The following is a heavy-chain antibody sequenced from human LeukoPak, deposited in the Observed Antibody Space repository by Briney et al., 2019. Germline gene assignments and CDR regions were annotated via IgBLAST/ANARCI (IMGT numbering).Heavy chain of an antibody. J-gene: IGHJ4*02. V-gene: IGHV4-34*01. D-gene: IGHD4-17*01. CDR3: ARISTVTTN. CDR2: INHSGST. Sequence: SETLSLTCAVYGGSFSGYYWSWIRQPPGKGLEWVGEINHSGSTNYNPSLKSRVTISVDTSKNQFSLKLSSVTAADTAVYYCARISTVTTNWGQGTLVTVSS. CDR1: GGSFSGYY.